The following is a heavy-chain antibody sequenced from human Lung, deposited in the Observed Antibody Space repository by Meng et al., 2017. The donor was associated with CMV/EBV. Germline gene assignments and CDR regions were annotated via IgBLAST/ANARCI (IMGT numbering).Heavy chain of an antibody. CDR1: GFTFSSFA. Sequence: SCAASGFTFSSFAMSWVRQTPGKGLEWVANIKQDGSEKYYVDSVRGRFTISRDNAKNSLYLQINSLRVEDTAVYYCVRDILRVGITYYFDYWGQGTLVTVSS. D-gene: IGHD1-26*01. J-gene: IGHJ4*02. CDR2: IKQDGSEK. CDR3: VRDILRVGITYYFDY. V-gene: IGHV3-7*01.